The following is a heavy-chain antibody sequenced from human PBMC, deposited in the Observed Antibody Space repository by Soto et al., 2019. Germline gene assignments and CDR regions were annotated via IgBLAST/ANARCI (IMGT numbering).Heavy chain of an antibody. CDR3: ARGADVDKVDS. CDR2: IYNTVST. D-gene: IGHD2-21*01. V-gene: IGHV4-30-4*01. Sequence: QVQLQESGPGLVEPSQTLSLTCTVSGGSVSSGGYFWSWIRQSPGKGLEGIGHIYNTVSTYGNPSLESRLTISVDTSMNQFSLRLNSVTAADTAVYCARGADVDKVDSWGQGTLVTVSS. CDR1: GGSVSSGGYF. J-gene: IGHJ4*02.